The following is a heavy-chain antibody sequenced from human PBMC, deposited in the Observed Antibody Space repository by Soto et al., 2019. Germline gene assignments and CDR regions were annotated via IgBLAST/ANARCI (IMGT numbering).Heavy chain of an antibody. CDR3: ARIGSILADGNGAPSTFDY. CDR2: IIPILGIA. CDR1: GGTFSSYT. V-gene: IGHV1-69*02. Sequence: SVKVSCKASGGTFSSYTISWVRQAPGQGLEWMGRIIPILGIANYAQKFQGRVTITADKSTSTAYMELSSLRSEDTAVYYCARIGSILADGNGAPSTFDYCGQVTLVTVSS. D-gene: IGHD6-13*01. J-gene: IGHJ4*02.